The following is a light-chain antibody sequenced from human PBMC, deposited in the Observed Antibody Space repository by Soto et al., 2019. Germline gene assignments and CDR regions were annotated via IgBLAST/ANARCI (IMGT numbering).Light chain of an antibody. CDR2: ASS. V-gene: IGKV1-39*01. CDR3: QQSHSSPLT. J-gene: IGKJ4*01. CDR1: QNITSF. Sequence: DIQMTQSPSSLSASVGDRVTITCRASQNITSFLNWYQQKPGKAPKLLIYASSSLQIGVPSRFSGSGSGTDFTLTISSLQPEDFATYSCQQSHSSPLTFGGGTKVELK.